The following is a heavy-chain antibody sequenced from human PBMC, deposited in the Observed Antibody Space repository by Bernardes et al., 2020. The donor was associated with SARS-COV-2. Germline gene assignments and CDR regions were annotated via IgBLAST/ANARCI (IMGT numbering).Heavy chain of an antibody. CDR1: GGSISSNNW. J-gene: IGHJ6*02. D-gene: IGHD3-3*01. CDR2: IYHTANT. Sequence: SETLSLTCTVSGGSISSNNWWPCVLQPPGKGLEWIGEIYHTANTNYKPSLQSRVTISVDKSKNQFSLRLSSVTAADTAVYYCARSAYDYYYGMDVWGQGTTVTVSS. CDR3: ARSAYDYYYGMDV. V-gene: IGHV4-4*02.